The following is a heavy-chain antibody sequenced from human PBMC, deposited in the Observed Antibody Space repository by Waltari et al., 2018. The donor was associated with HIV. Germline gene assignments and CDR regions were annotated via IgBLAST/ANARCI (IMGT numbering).Heavy chain of an antibody. CDR2: VVPFFATT. V-gene: IGHV1-69*12. Sequence: QVQLVQSGAEVKKRGSSVTVSCKASGGTFSNLAINWVRLAPGQGLEWMGGVVPFFATTTYARKFQGRVTISATASTGTAYMELRSLTTDDTAVYYCARSLLTPYYFDSWGQGTLVTVSS. D-gene: IGHD2-21*02. CDR3: ARSLLTPYYFDS. J-gene: IGHJ4*02. CDR1: GGTFSNLA.